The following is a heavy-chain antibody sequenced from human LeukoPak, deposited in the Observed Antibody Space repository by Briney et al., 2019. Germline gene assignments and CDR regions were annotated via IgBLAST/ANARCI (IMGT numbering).Heavy chain of an antibody. CDR3: ASLTTVTPEDY. CDR2: ISSSSSYT. V-gene: IGHV3-11*06. D-gene: IGHD4-17*01. Sequence: GGSLRLSCAASGFTFSDYYMSWIRQAPGKGLEWVSYISSSSSYTNYADSVKGRFTISRDNAKNSLYLQMNSLRAEDTAVYYCASLTTVTPEDYWGQGTLVTVSS. J-gene: IGHJ4*02. CDR1: GFTFSDYY.